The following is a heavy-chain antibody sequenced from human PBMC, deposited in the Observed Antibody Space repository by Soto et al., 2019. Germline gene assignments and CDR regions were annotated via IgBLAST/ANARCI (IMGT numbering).Heavy chain of an antibody. CDR1: GYSFTSYW. CDR2: IYPGDSDT. V-gene: IGHV5-51*01. Sequence: GESLKISCKGSGYSFTSYWIGWVRQMPGKGLEWMGIIYPGDSDTRYSPSFQGQVTISADKSISTAYLQWSSLKASDTAMYYCARQADAARRLFDPWGQGTLVTVSS. D-gene: IGHD6-6*01. CDR3: ARQADAARRLFDP. J-gene: IGHJ5*02.